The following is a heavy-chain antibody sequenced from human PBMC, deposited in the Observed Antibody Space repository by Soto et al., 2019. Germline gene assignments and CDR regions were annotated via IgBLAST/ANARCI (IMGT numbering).Heavy chain of an antibody. CDR3: ARQVGYSYGYDY. J-gene: IGHJ4*02. V-gene: IGHV4-59*08. D-gene: IGHD5-18*01. CDR1: GGSISSYY. Sequence: QVQLQESGPGLVKPSETLSLTCTVSGGSISSYYWSWIRQPPGKGLEWIGYIYYSGSTNYNPSLKSRVTISVDTSKNQFSLKLSSVTAADTAVYYCARQVGYSYGYDYWGLGTLVTVSS. CDR2: IYYSGST.